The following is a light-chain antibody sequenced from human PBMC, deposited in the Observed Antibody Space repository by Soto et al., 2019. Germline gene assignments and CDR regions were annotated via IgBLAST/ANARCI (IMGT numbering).Light chain of an antibody. CDR3: AAWDDSLGGLL. J-gene: IGLJ2*01. CDR1: SSNIGSNY. V-gene: IGLV1-47*01. CDR2: RNN. Sequence: QSVLTQPPSASETPGQRVTISCSGNSSNIGSNYVYWYQQLAGTAPKLLIYRNNQRPPGVPDRFSGSKSGTSASLAISGFRSEDEADYHCAAWDDSLGGLLFGGGTKLTVL.